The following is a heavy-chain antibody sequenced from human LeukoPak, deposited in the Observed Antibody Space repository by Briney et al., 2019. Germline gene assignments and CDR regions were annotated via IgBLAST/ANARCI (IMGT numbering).Heavy chain of an antibody. Sequence: ASVKVSCKASGYTFTGYYMHWVRQAPGQGLEWMGWINPNSGGTNYAQKFQGRVTMTRDTSISTAYMELSRLRSDDTAVYYCARIMITFGGVIETFDYWGQGTLVTVSS. CDR2: INPNSGGT. J-gene: IGHJ4*02. CDR1: GYTFTGYY. V-gene: IGHV1-2*02. CDR3: ARIMITFGGVIETFDY. D-gene: IGHD3-16*01.